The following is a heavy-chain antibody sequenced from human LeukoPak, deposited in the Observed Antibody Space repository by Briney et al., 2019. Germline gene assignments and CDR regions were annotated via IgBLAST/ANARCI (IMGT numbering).Heavy chain of an antibody. CDR1: GGSVGSAGYY. Sequence: SETLSLTCTVSGGSVGSAGYYWSWIRQPPGGGLEGIGYIYYIRNTNYNPSLESRVTMSLDPSKNQFSLKLNSVTAADTAVYYCARTQSQSGSYRYYFGYWGQGTLVTVSS. CDR2: IYYIRNT. CDR3: ARTQSQSGSYRYYFGY. J-gene: IGHJ4*02. V-gene: IGHV4-61*08. D-gene: IGHD1-26*01.